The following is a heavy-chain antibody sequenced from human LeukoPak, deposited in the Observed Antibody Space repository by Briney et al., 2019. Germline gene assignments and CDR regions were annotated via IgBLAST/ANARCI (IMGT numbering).Heavy chain of an antibody. CDR3: AKDIRGSYRGYYFDY. D-gene: IGHD3-16*01. J-gene: IGHJ4*02. Sequence: GGSLRLSCAASGFTFDDYAMHWVRQAPGKGLEWVSGISWNSGSIGYADSVKGRFTISGDNAKNSLYLQMNSLRAEDTALYYCAKDIRGSYRGYYFDYWGQGTLVTVSS. CDR1: GFTFDDYA. CDR2: ISWNSGSI. V-gene: IGHV3-9*01.